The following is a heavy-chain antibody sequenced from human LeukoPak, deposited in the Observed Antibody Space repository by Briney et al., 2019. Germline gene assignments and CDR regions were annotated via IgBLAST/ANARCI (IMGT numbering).Heavy chain of an antibody. CDR2: INPGGGSP. CDR1: AYTFTSYY. J-gene: IGHJ4*02. V-gene: IGHV1-46*01. D-gene: IGHD6-6*01. Sequence: GASVKVSCKASAYTFTSYYIHWVRQAPGQGLEWMGIINPGGGSPGYAQKFQGRVTLTKDTSTSTVSMELSSLRSEDTAVYYCARASTYSSSSGQYYFDFWGQGTLVTVSS. CDR3: ARASTYSSSSGQYYFDF.